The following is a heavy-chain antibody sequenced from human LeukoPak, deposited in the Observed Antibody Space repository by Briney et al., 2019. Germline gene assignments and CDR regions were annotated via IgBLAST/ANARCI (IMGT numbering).Heavy chain of an antibody. J-gene: IGHJ3*02. CDR1: GYTFTSYA. CDR2: INTNTGNP. V-gene: IGHV7-4-1*02. Sequence: ASVKVSCKASGYTFTSYAMNWVRQAPGQGLEWMGWINTNTGNPTYAQGFTGRFVFSLDTSVSTAYLQISSLKAEDTAVYYCARDNWVVYPFDAFDIWGQGTMVTVSS. CDR3: ARDNWVVYPFDAFDI. D-gene: IGHD2-8*02.